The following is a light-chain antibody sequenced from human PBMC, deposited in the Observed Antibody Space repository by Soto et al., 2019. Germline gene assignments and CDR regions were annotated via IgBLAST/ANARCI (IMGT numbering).Light chain of an antibody. CDR3: QQYYSYPQWT. J-gene: IGKJ1*01. Sequence: DIVLTQSPDSLAVSLGERATINGKSSQSVLYSSNNKNYLAWYQQKPGQPPKLLLYWASTRKSGVPDRFSGSGSRTDFTLTISSLQAEDVAVYYWQQYYSYPQWTFGQATEVEIK. CDR1: QSVLYSSNNKNY. V-gene: IGKV4-1*01. CDR2: WAS.